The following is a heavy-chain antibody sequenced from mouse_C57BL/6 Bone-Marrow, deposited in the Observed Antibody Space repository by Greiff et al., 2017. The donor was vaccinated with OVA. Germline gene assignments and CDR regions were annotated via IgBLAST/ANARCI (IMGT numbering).Heavy chain of an antibody. Sequence: VQLKQPGAELVKPGASVKVSCKASGYTFTSYWMHWVKQRPGQGLEWIGRIHPSDSDTNYNQKFKGQATLTVDKSSSTAYMQLSSLTSENSAVDYCAIVIYYGSSYWSFDVWGTGTTVTVSS. CDR3: AIVIYYGSSYWSFDV. CDR1: GYTFTSYW. V-gene: IGHV1-74*01. CDR2: IHPSDSDT. J-gene: IGHJ1*03. D-gene: IGHD1-1*01.